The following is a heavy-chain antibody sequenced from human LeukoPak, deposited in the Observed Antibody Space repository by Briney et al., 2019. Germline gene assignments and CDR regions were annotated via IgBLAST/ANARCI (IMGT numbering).Heavy chain of an antibody. CDR2: IYSSAFT. J-gene: IGHJ4*02. D-gene: IGHD5-24*01. Sequence: SETLSLSCTVSGGSFDNSYCWTWVRQSPGKRPEWIATIYSSAFTYYNPSLRSRVTISGDRSKNLFSLRLTSVTAADTAVYYCAEGLDDYKLGNYWGQGILVTVSS. CDR3: AEGLDDYKLGNY. CDR1: GGSFDNSYC. V-gene: IGHV4-39*01.